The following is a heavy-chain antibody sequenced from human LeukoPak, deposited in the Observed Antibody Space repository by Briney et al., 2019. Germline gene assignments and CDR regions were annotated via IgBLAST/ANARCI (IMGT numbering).Heavy chain of an antibody. Sequence: GASVKVSCKASGYTFTSYDINWERQATGQGLEWMGCMNPNSGNTGYAQKFQGRVTMTRNTSISTAYMELSSLRSEDTAVYYCARPPNCSSTSCYGYYYGMDAWGQGTTVTVSS. CDR1: GYTFTSYD. J-gene: IGHJ6*02. CDR2: MNPNSGNT. V-gene: IGHV1-8*01. CDR3: ARPPNCSSTSCYGYYYGMDA. D-gene: IGHD2-2*01.